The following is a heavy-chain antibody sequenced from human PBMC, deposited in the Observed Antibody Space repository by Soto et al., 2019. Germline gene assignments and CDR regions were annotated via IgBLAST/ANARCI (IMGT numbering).Heavy chain of an antibody. CDR2: IYHAGSP. CDR1: GGSVISSSW. V-gene: IGHV4-4*02. CDR3: ARGSSFRGDFDI. D-gene: IGHD2-21*01. J-gene: IGHJ3*02. Sequence: SETLSLTCVVSGGSVISSSWWTWFLQSPGKGLEWIGEIYHAGSPNYNPSFQSRISISLDKSKNTFSLRLTSVTAADAAIYYCARGSSFRGDFDIWGQGTTVTVSS.